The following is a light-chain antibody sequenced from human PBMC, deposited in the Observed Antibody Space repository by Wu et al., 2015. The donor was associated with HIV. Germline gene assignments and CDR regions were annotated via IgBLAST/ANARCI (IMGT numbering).Light chain of an antibody. CDR1: QSVSNSY. CDR2: GAS. J-gene: IGKJ1*01. V-gene: IGKV3-20*01. Sequence: EIVLTQSPGTLSLSPGERATLSCRASQSVSNSYLAWYQQKPGQAPRLLIYGASGRATGIPDRFSGSGSGTGFTLTISRLEPEDFAVYYCQQYGTSPWTFGQGTKVEIK. CDR3: QQYGTSPWT.